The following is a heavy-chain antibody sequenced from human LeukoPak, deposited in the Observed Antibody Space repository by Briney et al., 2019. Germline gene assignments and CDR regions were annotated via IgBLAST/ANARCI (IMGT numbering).Heavy chain of an antibody. CDR2: IYNSGST. J-gene: IGHJ5*02. CDR1: GGSISTGNYY. Sequence: SQTLSLTCTVSGGSISTGNYYWSWIRQHPGKGLEWIGYIYNSGSTYYNPSLKSRVIISVDTSKNQFSLTLISLTAADTALYYCARRRDDDSSGYYNWFDPWGQGALVTVSS. V-gene: IGHV4-31*03. D-gene: IGHD3-22*01. CDR3: ARRRDDDSSGYYNWFDP.